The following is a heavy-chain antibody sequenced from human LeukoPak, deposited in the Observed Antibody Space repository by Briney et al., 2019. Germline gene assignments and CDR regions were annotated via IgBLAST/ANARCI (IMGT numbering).Heavy chain of an antibody. D-gene: IGHD6-13*01. CDR1: GGSISSGGYY. V-gene: IGHV4-31*03. J-gene: IGHJ4*02. CDR2: TYYSGST. CDR3: ARVPRTGIAAAANCFDY. Sequence: PSETLSLTCTVSGGSISSGGYYWSWIRQHPGKGLEWIGYTYYSGSTYYNPSLKSRVTISVDTSKNQFSLKLSSVTAADTAVYYCARVPRTGIAAAANCFDYWGQGTLVTVSS.